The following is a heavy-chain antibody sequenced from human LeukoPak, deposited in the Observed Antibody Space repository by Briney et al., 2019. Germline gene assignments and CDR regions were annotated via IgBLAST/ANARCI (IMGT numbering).Heavy chain of an antibody. J-gene: IGHJ6*02. D-gene: IGHD6-13*01. CDR2: IYYSGST. CDR1: GGSINSYY. Sequence: SETLSLTCTVSGGSINSYYWSWIRQPPGKGLEWIGYIYYSGSTNYNPSLKSRVTISVDTSKNQFSLRLSSVTAADTAVYYCARDLYSSNWYYYGTDVWGQGTTVTVSS. V-gene: IGHV4-59*01. CDR3: ARDLYSSNWYYYGTDV.